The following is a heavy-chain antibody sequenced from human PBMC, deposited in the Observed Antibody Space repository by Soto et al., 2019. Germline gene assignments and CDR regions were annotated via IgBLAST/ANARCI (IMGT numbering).Heavy chain of an antibody. Sequence: PSETLSLTCTVSGGSVSSGSYYWSWIRQPPGKGLEWIGYIYYSGSTNYNPSLKSRVTISVDTSKNQFSLKLSSVTAADTAVYYGASESGYSSGWSAWFDPWGQGTLVTVPS. V-gene: IGHV4-61*01. CDR2: IYYSGST. CDR1: GGSVSSGSYY. D-gene: IGHD6-19*01. J-gene: IGHJ5*02. CDR3: ASESGYSSGWSAWFDP.